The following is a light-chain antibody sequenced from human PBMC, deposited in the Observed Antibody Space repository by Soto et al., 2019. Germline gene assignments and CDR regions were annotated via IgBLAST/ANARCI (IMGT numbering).Light chain of an antibody. CDR2: WAS. J-gene: IGKJ4*01. V-gene: IGKV4-1*01. CDR3: QKYYGTPLT. CDR1: QSVLYSSNNKNY. Sequence: DIVMTQSPDSLAVSLGERATINCKSSQSVLYSSNNKNYLAWYQQKPGQPPKLLIYWASTRESGVPDRFSGSGSGTDFTLTISRMQAEDVAVYYCQKYYGTPLTFGGGTKVEIK.